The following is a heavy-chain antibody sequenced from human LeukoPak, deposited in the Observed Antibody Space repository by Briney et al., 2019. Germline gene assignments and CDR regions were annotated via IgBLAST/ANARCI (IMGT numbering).Heavy chain of an antibody. CDR3: ARHGRSSYYYDSSGIH. D-gene: IGHD3-22*01. CDR2: IYYSGST. Sequence: SGTLSLTCTDSGGSISSSSYYWGWIRQPPGKGLEWIGSIYYSGSTYYNPSLKSRVTISVDTSKNQFSLKLSSVTAADTAVYYCARHGRSSYYYDSSGIHWGQGTLVTVSS. CDR1: GGSISSSSYY. V-gene: IGHV4-39*01. J-gene: IGHJ4*02.